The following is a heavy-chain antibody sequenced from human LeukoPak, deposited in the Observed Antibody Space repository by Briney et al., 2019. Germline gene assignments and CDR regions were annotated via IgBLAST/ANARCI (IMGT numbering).Heavy chain of an antibody. D-gene: IGHD1-26*01. V-gene: IGHV3-11*01. J-gene: IGHJ4*02. CDR1: GFTFSDYY. CDR2: ISNSGSTI. Sequence: GGSLRLSRAASGFTFSDYYMTWIRQAPGKGLEWVSYISNSGSTIYYADSVKGRFTISRDNGKNSLYLQMNSLRAEDTAVYYCAREHTSGTYYIDYWGQGTLVTVSS. CDR3: AREHTSGTYYIDY.